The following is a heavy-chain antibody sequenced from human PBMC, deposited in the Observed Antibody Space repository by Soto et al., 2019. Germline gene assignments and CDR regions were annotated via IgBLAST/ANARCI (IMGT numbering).Heavy chain of an antibody. CDR2: ISGSGGNT. V-gene: IGHV3-23*01. Sequence: EVQLLESGGGLVQPGGSLRLSCAASGFTFSSYGMSWVRQAPGKGLEWVSGISGSGGNTYYRDAVKGRFTISRDNSKDTLYLQMNLLRVEDTAVYYCANYLTAVGATSPFDNWGQGTLVTVSS. J-gene: IGHJ4*02. CDR1: GFTFSSYG. CDR3: ANYLTAVGATSPFDN. D-gene: IGHD1-26*01.